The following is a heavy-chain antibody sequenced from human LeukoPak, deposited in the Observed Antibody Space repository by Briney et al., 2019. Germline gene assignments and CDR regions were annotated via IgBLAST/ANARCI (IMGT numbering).Heavy chain of an antibody. CDR3: ARHPMVRGVPYYDYMDV. Sequence: SETLSLTCTVSGGSISSSSYYWRWIRQPPGKGLEWLRSIYYSGSTYYNPSLTSRVTISVDTSKNQFSLKLSSVTAADTAVYYCARHPMVRGVPYYDYMDVWGKGTTVTVSS. D-gene: IGHD3-10*01. CDR1: GGSISSSSYY. J-gene: IGHJ6*03. V-gene: IGHV4-39*01. CDR2: IYYSGST.